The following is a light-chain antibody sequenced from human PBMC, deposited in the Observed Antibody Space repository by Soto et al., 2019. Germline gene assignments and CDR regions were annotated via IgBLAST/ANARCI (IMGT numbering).Light chain of an antibody. J-gene: IGKJ1*01. CDR2: DAS. CDR3: HHYNSYPGT. Sequence: DVQMTQSPSTLSASVGDRVTITCRASQSVTSWLAWYQQKPGKAPKVLIYDASSLESGVPSRFSSSGSGTEFTLTISSLHPDDFATYYCHHYNSYPGTFGQGTKVDIK. V-gene: IGKV1-5*01. CDR1: QSVTSW.